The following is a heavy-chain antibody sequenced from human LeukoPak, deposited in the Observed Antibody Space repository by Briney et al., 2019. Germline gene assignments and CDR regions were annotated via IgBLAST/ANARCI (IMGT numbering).Heavy chain of an antibody. CDR1: GGTFSSYA. CDR3: ASSYDFWSGYYTRYYYYGMDV. CDR2: IIPIFGTA. J-gene: IGHJ6*02. V-gene: IGHV1-69*13. Sequence: ASVKVSCKASGGTFSSYAISWVRQAPGQGLEWMGGIIPIFGTANYAQKFQGRVTITADESTSTAYMELSSPRSEDTAVYYCASSYDFWSGYYTRYYYYGMDVWGQGTTVTVSS. D-gene: IGHD3-3*01.